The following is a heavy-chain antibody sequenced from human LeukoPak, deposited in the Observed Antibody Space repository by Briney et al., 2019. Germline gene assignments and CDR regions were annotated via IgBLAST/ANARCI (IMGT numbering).Heavy chain of an antibody. V-gene: IGHV1-2*02. Sequence: ASVKVSCKASGYTFTGYYMHWVRQAPGQGLEWMAWINPNSGGTKYAQKFQGRVTVTRDTSTSTAYMELSGLRADDTATYYCARVEYCTKGVCINFDLWGQGTLVAVSS. CDR3: ARVEYCTKGVCINFDL. D-gene: IGHD2-8*01. CDR1: GYTFTGYY. CDR2: INPNSGGT. J-gene: IGHJ4*02.